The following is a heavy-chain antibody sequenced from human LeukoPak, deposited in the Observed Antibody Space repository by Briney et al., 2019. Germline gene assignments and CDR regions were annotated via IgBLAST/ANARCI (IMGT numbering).Heavy chain of an antibody. CDR3: AKADIVATWSFDY. J-gene: IGHJ4*02. Sequence: PGRSLRLSCAASGFTFSSYGMHWVRQAPGKGLEWVAVISYDGSNKYYADSVKGRFTISRDNSKSTLYLQMNSLRAEDTAVYYCAKADIVATWSFDYWGQGTLVTVSS. V-gene: IGHV3-30*18. CDR2: ISYDGSNK. CDR1: GFTFSSYG. D-gene: IGHD5-12*01.